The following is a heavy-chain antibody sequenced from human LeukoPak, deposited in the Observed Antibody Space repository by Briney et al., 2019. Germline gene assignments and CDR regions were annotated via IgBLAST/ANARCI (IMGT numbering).Heavy chain of an antibody. D-gene: IGHD3-10*01. CDR1: GGSISSSSYY. CDR3: ARHLRITMVRGVKVNWFDP. J-gene: IGHJ5*02. Sequence: TSETLSLTCTVSGGSISSSSYYWGWIRQLPGKGLEWIGSIYYSGSTYYNPSLKSRVTISVDTSKNQFSLKLSSVTAADTAVYYCARHLRITMVRGVKVNWFDPWGQGTLVTVSS. V-gene: IGHV4-39*01. CDR2: IYYSGST.